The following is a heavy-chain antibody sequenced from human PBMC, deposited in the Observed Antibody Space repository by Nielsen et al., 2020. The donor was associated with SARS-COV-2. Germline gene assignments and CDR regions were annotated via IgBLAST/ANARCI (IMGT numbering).Heavy chain of an antibody. Sequence: SETLSLTCTVSGGSISSGDYYWSWIRQPPGKGLEWIGYIYYSGNTNYNPSLKSRVTISVDTSKNQFSLKLNSVTAADTAVYYCARLQYYYGSETYYNGDYFDYWGQGTLVTVSS. J-gene: IGHJ4*02. CDR1: GGSISSGDYY. D-gene: IGHD3-10*01. CDR2: IYYSGNT. V-gene: IGHV4-30-4*01. CDR3: ARLQYYYGSETYYNGDYFDY.